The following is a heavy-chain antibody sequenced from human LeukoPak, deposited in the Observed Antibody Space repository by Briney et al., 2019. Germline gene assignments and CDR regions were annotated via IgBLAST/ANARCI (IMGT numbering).Heavy chain of an antibody. CDR2: ISWDGGST. D-gene: IGHD2-21*02. CDR1: GFTFDDYA. V-gene: IGHV3-43D*03. CDR3: ARCGDCYYNYYYMDV. J-gene: IGHJ6*03. Sequence: GGSLRLSCAAYGFTFDDYAMHWVRQAPGKGLEWVSLISWDGGSTYYADSVKGRFTISRDNSKNSLYLQMNSLRAEDTALYYCARCGDCYYNYYYMDVWGKGTTVTVSS.